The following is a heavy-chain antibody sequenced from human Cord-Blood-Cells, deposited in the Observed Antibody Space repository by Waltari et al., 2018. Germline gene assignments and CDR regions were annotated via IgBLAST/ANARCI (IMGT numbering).Heavy chain of an antibody. V-gene: IGHV4-39*01. CDR1: AGSISSSSYS. D-gene: IGHD6-6*01. CDR3: ARYSSSSRGAFDI. Sequence: QLQLQESGPGLLKPSQNLSLPCTVPAGSISSSSYSWGWHRQPPGKGLEWIGSIYYSGSTYYNPSLKSRVTISVDTSKNQFSLKLSSVTAADTAVYYCARYSSSSRGAFDIWGQGTMVTVSS. J-gene: IGHJ3*02. CDR2: IYYSGST.